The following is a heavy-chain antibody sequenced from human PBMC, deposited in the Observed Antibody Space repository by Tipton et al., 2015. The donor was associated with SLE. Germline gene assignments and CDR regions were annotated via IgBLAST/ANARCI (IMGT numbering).Heavy chain of an antibody. CDR3: ARDHGGYVGY. CDR1: GGSFSGYY. V-gene: IGHV4-34*01. CDR2: INHSGST. J-gene: IGHJ4*02. D-gene: IGHD5-12*01. Sequence: TLSLTCAVHGGSFSGYYWSWIRQPPGKGLEWIGEINHSGSTNYNPSLKSRVTISVDTSKNQFSLKLSSVTAADTAVYYCARDHGGYVGYWGQGTLVTVSS.